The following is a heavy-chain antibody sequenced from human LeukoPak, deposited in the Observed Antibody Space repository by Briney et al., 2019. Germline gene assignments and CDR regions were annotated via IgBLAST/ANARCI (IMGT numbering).Heavy chain of an antibody. CDR2: IYTSGST. D-gene: IGHD4-11*01. CDR1: GGSISSYY. V-gene: IGHV4-4*09. J-gene: IGHJ5*02. CDR3: AALGHDYSNYWFDP. Sequence: SETLSLTCTVSGGSISSYYWSWIRQPPGKGLEWIGYIYTSGSTNYNPSLKSRVTISVDTSKNQFSLKLSSVTAADTAVYYRAALGHDYSNYWFDPWGQGTLVTVSS.